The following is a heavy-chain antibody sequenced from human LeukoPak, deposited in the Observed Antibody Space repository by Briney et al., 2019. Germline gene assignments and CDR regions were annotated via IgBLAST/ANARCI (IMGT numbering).Heavy chain of an antibody. CDR3: ARSNVIIVVVVAATHMSWFDP. V-gene: IGHV4-34*01. J-gene: IGHJ5*02. CDR1: GGSFSGYY. CDR2: INHSGST. D-gene: IGHD2-15*01. Sequence: SETLSLTCAVYGGSFSGYYWSWIRQPPGKGLEWIGEINHSGSTYYNPSLKSRVTISVDTSKNQFSLKLSSVTAADTAVYYCARSNVIIVVVVAATHMSWFDPWGQGTLVTVSS.